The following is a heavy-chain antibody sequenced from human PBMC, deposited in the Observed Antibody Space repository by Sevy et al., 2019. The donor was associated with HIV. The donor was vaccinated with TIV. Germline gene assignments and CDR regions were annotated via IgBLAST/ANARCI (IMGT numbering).Heavy chain of an antibody. CDR2: IYYNGHI. D-gene: IGHD1-26*01. V-gene: IGHV4-59*08. Sequence: GSLRLSCTVSGGSITSLYWNWIRQPPGKGLEWIANIYYNGHINYNPSLKIRVTLSLDTSKNQFSLRLSSVTAADTAMYYCAGENAWGRGYSWGQGPLVTVSS. CDR3: AGENAWGRGYS. J-gene: IGHJ4*02. CDR1: GGSITSLY.